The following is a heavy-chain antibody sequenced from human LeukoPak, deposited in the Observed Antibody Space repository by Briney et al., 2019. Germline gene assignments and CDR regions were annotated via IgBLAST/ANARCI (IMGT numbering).Heavy chain of an antibody. CDR2: INPNSGGT. V-gene: IGHV1-2*02. D-gene: IGHD3-3*01. CDR1: GYTFTGYY. J-gene: IGHJ4*02. Sequence: ASVKVSCKASGYTFTGYYMHWVRQAPGQGLEWMGWINPNSGGTNYAQKFQGRVTMTRDTSISTAYMELSRLRSDDTAVYYCARRIFGVDPPFDYWGQGTLVTVSS. CDR3: ARRIFGVDPPFDY.